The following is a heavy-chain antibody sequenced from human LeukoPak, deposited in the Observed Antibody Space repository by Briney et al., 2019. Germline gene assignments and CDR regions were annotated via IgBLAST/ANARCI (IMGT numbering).Heavy chain of an antibody. D-gene: IGHD2-15*01. CDR1: GYTFTGDY. Sequence: ASVKVSCKASGYTFTGDYMHWMRQAPGQGLEWMGWINPNSGDTKYAQKFQGRVTMTRDTSISSAYMELTSLISDDTAVYYRARRSGGSYSVDYWGQGTLVTVSS. V-gene: IGHV1-2*02. J-gene: IGHJ4*02. CDR2: INPNSGDT. CDR3: ARRSGGSYSVDY.